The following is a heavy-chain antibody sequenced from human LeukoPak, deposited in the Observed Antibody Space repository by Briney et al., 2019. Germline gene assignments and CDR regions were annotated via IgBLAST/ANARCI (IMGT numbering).Heavy chain of an antibody. Sequence: GGSLRLSCAASGFTFSNFWMHWVRQAPGKGLVWVALIYGDGSFTRYADSVKGRFTISRDNAKNTVYLQMNSLRVEDTAVYYCARVYETSGYLYWGQGSLVTVSS. CDR2: IYGDGSFT. D-gene: IGHD3-22*01. CDR1: GFTFSNFW. CDR3: ARVYETSGYLY. J-gene: IGHJ4*02. V-gene: IGHV3-74*01.